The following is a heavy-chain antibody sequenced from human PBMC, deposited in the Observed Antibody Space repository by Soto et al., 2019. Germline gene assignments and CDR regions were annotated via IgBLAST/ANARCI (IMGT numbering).Heavy chain of an antibody. CDR3: AKSLVAATPSYYYYGMDV. Sequence: QVQLVESGGGVVQPGRSLRLSCAASGFTFSSYGMHWVRQAPDKGLEWVAVISYDGSNKYYADSVKGRFTISRDNSKNPLYLQMNSLGAEDTAVYYCAKSLVAATPSYYYYGMDVWGQGNTVTVSS. J-gene: IGHJ6*02. V-gene: IGHV3-30*18. CDR1: GFTFSSYG. D-gene: IGHD2-15*01. CDR2: ISYDGSNK.